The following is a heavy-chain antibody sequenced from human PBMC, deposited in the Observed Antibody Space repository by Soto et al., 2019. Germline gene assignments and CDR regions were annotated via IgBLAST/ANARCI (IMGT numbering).Heavy chain of an antibody. CDR3: ASQRVSYAMDV. CDR1: GFTFGNYW. V-gene: IGHV3-7*05. J-gene: IGHJ6*02. D-gene: IGHD1-1*01. Sequence: EVQLVESGGGLVQPGGSLRLSCTVSGFTFGNYWMTWVRQAPGKGLEWVANMNQNGSEKYYVDSVKGRFAISRDNAKNSLYLQMNGLSAEDTSVYYCASQRVSYAMDVWGQGTTVTVSS. CDR2: MNQNGSEK.